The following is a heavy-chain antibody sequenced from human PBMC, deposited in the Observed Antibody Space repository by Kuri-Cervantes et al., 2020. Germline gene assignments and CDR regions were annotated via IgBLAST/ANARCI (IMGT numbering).Heavy chain of an antibody. Sequence: SGPTLVKPTQTLTLTCTFSGFSLTTSGINVGWIRQPPGKALEWLALIYWDDDKRYSPSLKSRLTITKDTSKNQVVLTMTNMDPVDTATYYCARIPPLRWGLGDAFDIWGQGTMVTVSS. D-gene: IGHD4-23*01. CDR1: GFSLTTSGIN. CDR3: ARIPPLRWGLGDAFDI. J-gene: IGHJ3*02. V-gene: IGHV2-5*02. CDR2: IYWDDDK.